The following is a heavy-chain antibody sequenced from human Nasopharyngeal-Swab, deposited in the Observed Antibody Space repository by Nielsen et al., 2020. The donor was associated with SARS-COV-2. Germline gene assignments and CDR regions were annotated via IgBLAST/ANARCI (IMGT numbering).Heavy chain of an antibody. CDR2: INSLSTYI. Sequence: GGSLRLSCAASGFTFSAYRMNWVRQATGKGLEWVSSINSLSTYIHYVDLVKGRFTISRDNAKSSLYLQMNSLRAEDTAVYYCARERGSSGLDGFDIWGQGTMVTVSP. D-gene: IGHD6-19*01. CDR3: ARERGSSGLDGFDI. CDR1: GFTFSAYR. J-gene: IGHJ3*02. V-gene: IGHV3-21*01.